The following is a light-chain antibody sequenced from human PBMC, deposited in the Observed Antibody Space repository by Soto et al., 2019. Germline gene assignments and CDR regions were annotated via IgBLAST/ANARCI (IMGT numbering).Light chain of an antibody. CDR1: SSDVGSYNR. J-gene: IGLJ1*01. CDR2: EVS. CDR3: SSYTSSGTYV. V-gene: IGLV2-18*02. Sequence: QSVLTQPPSVSGSPGQSVAISCTGTSSDVGSYNRVSWYQQPPGTAPKVMIYEVSNRPSGVPDRFSGSKSGNTASLTISGLQAEDEADYYCSSYTSSGTYVFGTGTKVTVL.